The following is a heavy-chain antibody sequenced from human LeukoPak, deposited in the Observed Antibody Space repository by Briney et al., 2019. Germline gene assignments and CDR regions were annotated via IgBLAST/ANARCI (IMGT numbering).Heavy chain of an antibody. Sequence: SETLSLTCAVYGGSFSGYYWSWIRQPPGKGLEWIGEINHSGSTNYNPSLKSRVTISVDTSKNQFSLKLSSVTAADTAVYYCARDPLLALWGQGTLVTVSS. CDR3: ARDPLLAL. CDR2: INHSGST. CDR1: GGSFSGYY. J-gene: IGHJ4*02. D-gene: IGHD5-12*01. V-gene: IGHV4-34*01.